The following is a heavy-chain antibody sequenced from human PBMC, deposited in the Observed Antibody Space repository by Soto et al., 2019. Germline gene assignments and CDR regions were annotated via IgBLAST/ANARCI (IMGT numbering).Heavy chain of an antibody. CDR2: ISAYNGDT. V-gene: IGHV1-18*01. CDR1: GYTFTNYG. CDR3: AIVRQLVGYFYYYMDV. D-gene: IGHD6-6*01. Sequence: QVKLLQSGAEVKKPGASVKVSCKASGYTFTNYGITWVRQAPGQGLEWMGWISAYNGDTHYTQRLQGRVTMTTDTSTGTAYMELRGLRSDDTAVYCWAIVRQLVGYFYYYMDVWGKGTTVTVSS. J-gene: IGHJ6*03.